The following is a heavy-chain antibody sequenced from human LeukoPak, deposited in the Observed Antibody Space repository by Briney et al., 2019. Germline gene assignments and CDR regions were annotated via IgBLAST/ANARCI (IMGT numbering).Heavy chain of an antibody. CDR1: GYTFTGYY. D-gene: IGHD2-15*01. J-gene: IGHJ4*02. CDR3: ARERTLTSCYDY. V-gene: IGHV1-2*02. CDR2: INPNSGGT. Sequence: GASVKVSCKASGYTFTGYYMHWVRQAPGQGLEWMGWINPNSGGTNYAQKFQGRVAMTRDTSISTAYMELSRLRSDDTAVYYCARERTLTSCYDYWGQGTLVTVSS.